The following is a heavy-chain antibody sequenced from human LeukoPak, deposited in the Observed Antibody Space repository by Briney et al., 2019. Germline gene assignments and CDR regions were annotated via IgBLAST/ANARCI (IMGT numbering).Heavy chain of an antibody. J-gene: IGHJ5*02. CDR3: ARLGYGKGRVNWFDP. Sequence: SETLSLTCTVSGGSISSSINYWAWIRQPPGKGLEWIATTKYGASTFYNPSLRSRVTISVDTSKNQFSLKVNSVTAADTAVYYCARLGYGKGRVNWFDPWGQGDLVTVSS. CDR1: GGSISSSINY. V-gene: IGHV4-39*01. D-gene: IGHD5-18*01. CDR2: TKYGAST.